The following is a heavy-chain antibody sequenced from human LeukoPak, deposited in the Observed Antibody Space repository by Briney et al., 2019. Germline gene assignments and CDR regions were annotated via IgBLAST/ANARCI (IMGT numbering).Heavy chain of an antibody. J-gene: IGHJ4*02. CDR2: IIPIFGTA. CDR1: RGTFSSYA. D-gene: IGHD2-15*01. V-gene: IGHV1-69*13. CDR3: ACSDTGFDY. Sequence: SVKVSCKASRGTFSSYAISWVRQAPGQGLEWVGGIIPIFGTANYAQKFQGRVTITADESTSTAYMELSSLRSEDTAVYYCACSDTGFDYWGQGTLVTVSS.